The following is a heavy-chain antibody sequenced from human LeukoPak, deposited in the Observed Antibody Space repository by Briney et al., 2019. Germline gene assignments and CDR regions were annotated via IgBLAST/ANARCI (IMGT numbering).Heavy chain of an antibody. V-gene: IGHV3-21*01. CDR2: ISSSSSYI. CDR1: GFTISSYS. D-gene: IGHD1-26*01. CDR3: ARGPRVGAAGFVYYHYIDV. Sequence: GGSLRLSCAASGFTISSYSMNWVRQAPGKGLEWVSSISSSSSYIYYADSVKGRFTISRDNSKNTQHLQMNSLRAEDTAVYYCARGPRVGAAGFVYYHYIDVWGKGTTVTVSS. J-gene: IGHJ6*03.